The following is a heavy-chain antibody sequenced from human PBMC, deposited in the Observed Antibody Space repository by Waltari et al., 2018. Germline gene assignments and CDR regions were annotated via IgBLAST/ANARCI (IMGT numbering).Heavy chain of an antibody. Sequence: QLQLQESGPGLVKPSETLSLTCTVSGGSISSSNYYWGWIRQPPGKGLEWIGSIYYSGSTYNNPSLKSRVTISVDTSKNQFYLKWNSVTAADTAVHYCARSGYYDSSGYYWWFDPWGQGTLVTVSS. V-gene: IGHV4-39*01. J-gene: IGHJ5*02. CDR3: ARSGYYDSSGYYWWFDP. D-gene: IGHD3-22*01. CDR2: IYYSGST. CDR1: GGSISSSNYY.